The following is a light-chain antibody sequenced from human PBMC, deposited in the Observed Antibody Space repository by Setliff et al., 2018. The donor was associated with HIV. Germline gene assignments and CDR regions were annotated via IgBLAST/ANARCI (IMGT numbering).Light chain of an antibody. J-gene: IGLJ1*01. CDR2: EVS. CDR3: SSYTSSSTPYV. V-gene: IGLV2-14*01. Sequence: QSALTQSASVSGSPGQSITISCTGTSSDVNGYNYVSWYQQHPGKAPKLMIYEVSNRPSGVSNRFSGSKSGNTASLTISGLQAEDEADYYRSSYTSSSTPYVFGTGTKVTVL. CDR1: SSDVNGYNY.